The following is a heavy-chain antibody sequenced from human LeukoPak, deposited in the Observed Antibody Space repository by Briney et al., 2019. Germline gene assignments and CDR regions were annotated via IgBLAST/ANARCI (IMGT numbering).Heavy chain of an antibody. J-gene: IGHJ6*02. CDR3: ARDTEGYIYGYYYYGMDV. CDR1: EFTFSSYS. Sequence: GGSLRLSCAASEFTFSSYSMNWVRQAPGKGLEWVSLISGDSHSTFYADSVKGRFTISRDNSKNSLYLQMNSLRNDDTALYYCARDTEGYIYGYYYYGMDVWGQGTTVTVSS. D-gene: IGHD5-18*01. CDR2: ISGDSHST. V-gene: IGHV3-43*02.